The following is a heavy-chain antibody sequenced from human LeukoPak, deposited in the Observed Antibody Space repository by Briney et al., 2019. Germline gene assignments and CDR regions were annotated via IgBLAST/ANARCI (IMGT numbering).Heavy chain of an antibody. J-gene: IGHJ4*02. V-gene: IGHV4-39*07. CDR2: IYYSGNT. CDR3: ARDRASSDYGDYFAFDY. Sequence: SETLSLTCTVSGDSISTSKSYWGWIRQPPLKGLEWIGSIYYSGNTYYNPSLKSRVTISVDTSKNQFSLKLSSVTAADTAVYYCARDRASSDYGDYFAFDYWGQGTLVTVSS. CDR1: GDSISTSKSY. D-gene: IGHD4-17*01.